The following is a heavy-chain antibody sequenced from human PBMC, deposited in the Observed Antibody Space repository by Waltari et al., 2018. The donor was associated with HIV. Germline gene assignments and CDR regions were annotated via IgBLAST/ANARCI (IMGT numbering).Heavy chain of an antibody. D-gene: IGHD4-17*01. V-gene: IGHV4-39*07. Sequence: QLRLQESGPRLVKPSETLSLTCSVSGGPISSTVYHCGWIRQSPGKGLEWIGSIYYTGNTYYNPSLKRRVTISIDTSKNQFSLRLTSVTAADTAIYYCVAQDYSDSVDWWGQGTLVTVFS. CDR2: IYYTGNT. CDR1: GGPISSTVYH. J-gene: IGHJ4*02. CDR3: VAQDYSDSVDW.